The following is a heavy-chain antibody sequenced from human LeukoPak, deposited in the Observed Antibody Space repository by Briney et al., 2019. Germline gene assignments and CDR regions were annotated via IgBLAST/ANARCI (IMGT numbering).Heavy chain of an antibody. Sequence: GGSLRLSCAASGFTFSTYNMNWLRQAPGKGLEWVSYISSGSSTIFYADSVKGRFTISRDNAKTSLYLQMNSLRAEDTAVYYCARETPPGSYWFDYWGQGTLVTVSS. CDR2: ISSGSSTI. D-gene: IGHD3-10*01. CDR3: ARETPPGSYWFDY. V-gene: IGHV3-48*04. J-gene: IGHJ4*02. CDR1: GFTFSTYN.